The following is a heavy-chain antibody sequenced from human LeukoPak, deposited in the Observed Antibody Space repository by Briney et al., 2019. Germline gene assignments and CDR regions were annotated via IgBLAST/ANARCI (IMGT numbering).Heavy chain of an antibody. V-gene: IGHV4-39*07. D-gene: IGHD6-19*01. CDR3: ARDLSGWSHPGYFQH. Sequence: PSETLSLTCTVSGGSISSSSYYWGWIRQPPGKGLEWIGSIYYSGSTYYNPSLKSRVTISVDTSKNQFSLKLSSVTAADTAVYYCARDLSGWSHPGYFQHWGQGTLVTASS. CDR2: IYYSGST. CDR1: GGSISSSSYY. J-gene: IGHJ1*01.